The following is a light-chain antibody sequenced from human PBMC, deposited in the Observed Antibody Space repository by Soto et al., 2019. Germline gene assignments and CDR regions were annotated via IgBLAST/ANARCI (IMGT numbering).Light chain of an antibody. J-gene: IGKJ4*01. V-gene: IGKV1-5*01. CDR2: DAS. CDR3: QHYNTFT. CDR1: QSISSW. Sequence: DIPMTQTPSSLSASVGDRVTITCRASQSISSWLAWYQHKPGKGPRLLIYDASSLESGVPSRFSAYGSGTEFTLTISSLQPDDFATYFCQHYNTFTFGGGTKVDIK.